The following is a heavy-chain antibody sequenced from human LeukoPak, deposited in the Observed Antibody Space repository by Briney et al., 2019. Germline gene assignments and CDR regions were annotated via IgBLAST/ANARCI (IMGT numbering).Heavy chain of an antibody. CDR2: IYHSGST. V-gene: IGHV4-30-2*01. Sequence: SETLSLTCAVSGGSISSGGYSWSWIRQPPGKGLEWIGYIYHSGSTYYNPSLKSRVTISVDRSKNQFSLKLSSVTAADTAVYYCARVSREYSSSWYVSRAFDIWGQGTMVTVSS. J-gene: IGHJ3*02. D-gene: IGHD6-13*01. CDR1: GGSISSGGYS. CDR3: ARVSREYSSSWYVSRAFDI.